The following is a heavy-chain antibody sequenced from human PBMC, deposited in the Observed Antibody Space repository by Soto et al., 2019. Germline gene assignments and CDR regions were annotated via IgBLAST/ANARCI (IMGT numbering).Heavy chain of an antibody. CDR3: ARDVRGIAVAGTEGFWFDP. J-gene: IGHJ5*02. CDR2: ISAYNGNT. Sequence: ASVNVSCKASGYTFTIYGISWVRQAPGQGLEWMGWISAYNGNTNYAQKFQGRVTITADKSTSTAYMELSSLRSEDTAVYYCARDVRGIAVAGTEGFWFDPWGQGTLVTVSS. V-gene: IGHV1-18*01. CDR1: GYTFTIYG. D-gene: IGHD6-19*01.